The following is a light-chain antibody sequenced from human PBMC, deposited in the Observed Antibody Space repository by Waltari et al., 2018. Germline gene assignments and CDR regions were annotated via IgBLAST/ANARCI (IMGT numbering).Light chain of an antibody. CDR3: QQSYSTPWT. V-gene: IGKV1-39*01. J-gene: IGKJ1*01. CDR1: QSISSY. Sequence: LSASVGDRVTITCRASQSISSYLNWYQQKPGKAPKLLIYAASSLQSGVPSRFSGSGSGTDFTLTISSLQPEDFATYYCQQSYSTPWTFGQGTKVEIK. CDR2: AAS.